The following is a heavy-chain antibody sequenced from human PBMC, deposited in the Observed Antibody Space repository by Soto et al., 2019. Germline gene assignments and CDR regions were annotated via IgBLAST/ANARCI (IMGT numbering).Heavy chain of an antibody. J-gene: IGHJ6*03. CDR3: ARIHHRGGGTIVTFPHYYIDV. V-gene: IGHV2-70*01. Sequence: KLPQTLALTGTLASFSANTSARCVTWIRQDPGNSLVWLYLINWDADEYYNKSLKTRPTISKATSTNQVILTTPNMDPVDTATYYCARIHHRGGGTIVTFPHYYIDVWGQRTTVTVSS. D-gene: IGHD2-21*01. CDR2: INWDADE. CDR1: SFSANTSARC.